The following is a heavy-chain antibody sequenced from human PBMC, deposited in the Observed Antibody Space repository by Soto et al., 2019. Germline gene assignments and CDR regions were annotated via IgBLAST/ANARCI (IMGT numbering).Heavy chain of an antibody. CDR3: AKDHRNGGSRVDY. V-gene: IGHV3-30*18. CDR1: RFSFRAHG. D-gene: IGHD2-15*01. J-gene: IGHJ4*02. CDR2: ISYDGSST. Sequence: QVQLVESGGGVVQPGRSLRLSCAVSRFSFRAHGMHWVRQAPGKGLEWVAVISYDGSSTYYADSVKGRFTISRDNSNNALYLQMSNLRPEDTAVYFCAKDHRNGGSRVDYWGQGTLVTVSS.